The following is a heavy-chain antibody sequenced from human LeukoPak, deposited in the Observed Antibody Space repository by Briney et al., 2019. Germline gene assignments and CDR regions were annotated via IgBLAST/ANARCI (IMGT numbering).Heavy chain of an antibody. CDR1: GFTLSSYA. CDR3: AKDLPPYFYDSSGSGGAFDI. V-gene: IGHV3-23*01. J-gene: IGHJ3*02. Sequence: PGGSLRLSCPASGFTLSSYAMSWVRQAPRKGLEWVSAISGSGGSTYYADSVKGRFTISRDHSKNTLYLQMNSLRAEDTAVYYCAKDLPPYFYDSSGSGGAFDIWGQGTMVTVSS. D-gene: IGHD3-22*01. CDR2: ISGSGGST.